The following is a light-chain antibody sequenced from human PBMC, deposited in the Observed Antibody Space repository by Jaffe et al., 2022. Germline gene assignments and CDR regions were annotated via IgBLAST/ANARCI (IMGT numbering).Light chain of an antibody. V-gene: IGKV1-39*01. J-gene: IGKJ5*01. CDR2: SAS. CDR3: QQSHSFPIT. CDR1: QSVSNY. Sequence: DIQMTQSPSSLSASVGDRVTITCRASQSVSNYLNWYQKRPGKAPKLLIHSASSLESGVPSRFSGSGSGTDFSLTITSPQPEDSASYYCQQSHSFPITFGQGTRLQIK.